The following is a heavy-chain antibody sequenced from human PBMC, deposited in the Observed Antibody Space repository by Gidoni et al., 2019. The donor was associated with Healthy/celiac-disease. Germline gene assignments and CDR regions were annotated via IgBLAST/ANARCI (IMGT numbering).Heavy chain of an antibody. CDR3: ARAPQYYYDSSGYRDY. CDR2: ISTSGST. CDR1: GGSISSGSYS. J-gene: IGHJ4*02. D-gene: IGHD3-22*01. Sequence: QVQLQESGPGLVKPSQPLSLTCTVPGGSISSGSYSWSWIRQPAGKGLEWSGRISTSGSTNYNPSLKSRVTISVDTSKNQFSLKLSSVTAADTAVYYCARAPQYYYDSSGYRDYWGQGTLVTVSS. V-gene: IGHV4-61*02.